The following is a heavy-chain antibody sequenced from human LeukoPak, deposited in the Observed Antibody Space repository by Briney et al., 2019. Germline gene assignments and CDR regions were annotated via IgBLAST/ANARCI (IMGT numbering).Heavy chain of an antibody. Sequence: ASVKVSCKASGYSFTSYGISWVRQAPGQGLEWVGWISAYNGNTNYAQKLQGRVTMTTDTSTSTAYMELRSLRSDDTAVYYCARRYIAVAGTSWFDPWGQGTLVTVSS. D-gene: IGHD6-19*01. CDR3: ARRYIAVAGTSWFDP. CDR2: ISAYNGNT. V-gene: IGHV1-18*04. CDR1: GYSFTSYG. J-gene: IGHJ5*02.